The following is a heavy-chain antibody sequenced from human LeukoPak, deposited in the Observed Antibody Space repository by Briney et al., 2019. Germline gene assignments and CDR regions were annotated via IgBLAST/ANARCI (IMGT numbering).Heavy chain of an antibody. D-gene: IGHD2/OR15-2a*01. Sequence: GVSRRLSCVASGFTFNNYAMSWVRQAPGKGLEWVSGVSSSGGTTYYADSVKGRFTISRDNSKNTVYLQMNSLRAEDTAIYYCAKDPIEATHHWGQGTLATVSS. CDR2: VSSSGGTT. V-gene: IGHV3-23*01. CDR3: AKDPIEATHH. CDR1: GFTFNNYA. J-gene: IGHJ4*02.